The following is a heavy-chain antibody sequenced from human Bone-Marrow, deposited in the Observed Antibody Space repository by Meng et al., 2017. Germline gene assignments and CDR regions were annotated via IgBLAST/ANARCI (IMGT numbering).Heavy chain of an antibody. CDR1: GGSMSSGNYY. Sequence: QLQLQESGSGLVKPSQTLSLTCHVSGGSMSSGNYYWSWIRQPPGKGLEWIGYIHHSGSAYYNPSLKSRVSISVDTSKNQFSLNLNSMTAADTAVYYCASFDHIPRRNYFDYWGQGTLVTVSS. D-gene: IGHD2-21*01. CDR2: IHHSGSA. V-gene: IGHV4-30-4*01. J-gene: IGHJ4*02. CDR3: ASFDHIPRRNYFDY.